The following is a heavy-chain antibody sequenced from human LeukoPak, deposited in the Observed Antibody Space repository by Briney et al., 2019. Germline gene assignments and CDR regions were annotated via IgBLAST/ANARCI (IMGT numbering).Heavy chain of an antibody. CDR3: AKDQVGSYIYDY. V-gene: IGHV3-23*01. CDR1: GFTFSSYA. D-gene: IGHD1-26*01. CDR2: ISGSGGST. J-gene: IGHJ4*02. Sequence: GGSLRLSCAASGFTFSSYAMSWVRQAPGKGLEWVSAISGSGGSTYYADSVKGGFTISRDNSKNTLYLQMNSLRAEDTAVYYCAKDQVGSYIYDYWGQGTLVTVSS.